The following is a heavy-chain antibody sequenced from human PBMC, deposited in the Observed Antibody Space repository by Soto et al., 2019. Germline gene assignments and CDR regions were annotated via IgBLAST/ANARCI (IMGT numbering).Heavy chain of an antibody. V-gene: IGHV4-34*01. CDR3: ARGVPGYSSSWYAY. J-gene: IGHJ4*02. Sequence: QVQLQQWGAGLLKPSETLSLTCAVYGGSFSGHYWSWIRQPPGKGLEWIGEINVGGTTNYNPSLKSRVIISVDTSKNQFSLKLRSVTAADTAVYYCARGVPGYSSSWYAYWGQGTLVTVSS. D-gene: IGHD6-13*01. CDR2: INVGGTT. CDR1: GGSFSGHY.